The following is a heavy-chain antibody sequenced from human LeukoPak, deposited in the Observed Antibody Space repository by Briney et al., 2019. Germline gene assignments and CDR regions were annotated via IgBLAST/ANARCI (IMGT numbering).Heavy chain of an antibody. J-gene: IGHJ4*02. CDR2: INHSGST. D-gene: IGHD3-22*01. CDR3: ARVYYDSSGYLYYFDY. Sequence: PSETLSLTCAVYGGSFSGYYWSWIRQPPGKGLEWIGEINHSGSTNYNPSLKSRVTISVDTSKNQFSLKLSSVTAADTAVYYCARVYYDSSGYLYYFDYWGQGTLVTVSS. V-gene: IGHV4-34*01. CDR1: GGSFSGYY.